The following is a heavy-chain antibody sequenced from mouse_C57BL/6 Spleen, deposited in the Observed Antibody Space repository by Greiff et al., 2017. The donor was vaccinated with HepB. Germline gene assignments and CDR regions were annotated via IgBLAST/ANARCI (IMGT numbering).Heavy chain of an antibody. J-gene: IGHJ1*03. D-gene: IGHD2-1*01. CDR3: ARHGTYWYFDV. Sequence: VQLQQSGPELVKPGASVKISCKASGYSFTGYYMNWVKQSPEKSLEWIGEINPSTGGTTYNQKFKAKATLTVDKSSSTAYMQLKSLTSEDSAVYYCARHGTYWYFDVWGTGTTVTVSS. V-gene: IGHV1-42*01. CDR1: GYSFTGYY. CDR2: INPSTGGT.